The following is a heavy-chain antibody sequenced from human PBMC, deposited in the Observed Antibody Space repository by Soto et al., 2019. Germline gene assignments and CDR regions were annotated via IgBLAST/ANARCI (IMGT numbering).Heavy chain of an antibody. CDR2: ISYDGSNK. V-gene: IGHV3-30-3*02. D-gene: IGHD2-21*01. J-gene: IGHJ2*01. CDR3: EEEEGIRDAVPVSAFLVNRSSDL. Sequence: GKGLEWVAVISYDGSNKYYADSVKGRFTISRDNSKNTLYLQLNSLRAEDTAVFFFEEEEGIRDAVPVSAFLVNRSSDL.